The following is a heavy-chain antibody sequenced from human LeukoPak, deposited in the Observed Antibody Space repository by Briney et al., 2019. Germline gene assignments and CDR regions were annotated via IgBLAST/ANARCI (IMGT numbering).Heavy chain of an antibody. J-gene: IGHJ3*02. CDR2: IIPILGIA. CDR1: GGTFSSYA. CDR3: ASVGGITIFGVVIGAFDI. Sequence: GASVKVSCKASGGTFSSYAISWVRQAPGQGLEWMGRIIPILGIANYAQKFQGRVTITEDKSTSTAYMELSSLRSEDTAVYYCASVGGITIFGVVIGAFDIWGQGTMVTVSS. D-gene: IGHD3-3*01. V-gene: IGHV1-69*04.